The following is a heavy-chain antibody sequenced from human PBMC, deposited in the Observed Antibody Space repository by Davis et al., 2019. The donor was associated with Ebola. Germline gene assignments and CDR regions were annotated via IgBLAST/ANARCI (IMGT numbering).Heavy chain of an antibody. D-gene: IGHD4-17*01. CDR2: IRSKANSYAT. CDR1: GFTFSGSA. J-gene: IGHJ4*02. V-gene: IGHV3-73*01. Sequence: GSLKISCAASGFTFSGSAMHWVRQASGKGLEWVGRIRSKANSYATAYAASVKGRFTISRDDSKNTAYLQMNSLKTEDTAVYYCTATVTTDYWGQGTLVTVSS. CDR3: TATVTTDY.